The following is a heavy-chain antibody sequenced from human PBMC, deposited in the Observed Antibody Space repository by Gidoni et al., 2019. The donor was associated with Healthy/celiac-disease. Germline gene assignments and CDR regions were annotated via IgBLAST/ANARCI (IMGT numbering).Heavy chain of an antibody. CDR2: IQTNTGNP. V-gene: IGHV7-4-1*02. CDR1: GYTFTSYA. Sequence: QVQLVQSGSELKKPGASVKVSCKASGYTFTSYARNWVRQAPGQGLEWLGWIQTNTGNPTYAQGFTGRFVFSLDTSVSTAYLQISSLKAEDTAVYYCARDVGYCSGGSCYSGVYNWFDPWGQGTLVTVSS. D-gene: IGHD2-15*01. J-gene: IGHJ5*02. CDR3: ARDVGYCSGGSCYSGVYNWFDP.